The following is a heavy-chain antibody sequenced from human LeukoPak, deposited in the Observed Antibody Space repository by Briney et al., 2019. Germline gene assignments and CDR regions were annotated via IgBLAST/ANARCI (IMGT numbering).Heavy chain of an antibody. CDR2: IIPIFGTA. CDR1: GGTFSSYA. CDR3: ARDGTIAAAGAHFDY. D-gene: IGHD6-13*01. Sequence: SVKVSCKTSGGTFSSYAISWVRQAPGQGLEWMGGIIPIFGTANYAQKFQGRVTITADESTSTAYMELSSLRSEDTAVYYCARDGTIAAAGAHFDYWGQGTLVTVSS. J-gene: IGHJ4*02. V-gene: IGHV1-69*01.